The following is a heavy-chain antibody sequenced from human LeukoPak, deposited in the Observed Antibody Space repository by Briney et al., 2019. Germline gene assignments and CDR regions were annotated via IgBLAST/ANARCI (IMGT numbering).Heavy chain of an antibody. CDR2: ISGSGGST. V-gene: IGHV3-23*01. Sequence: GGSLRLSCAASGFTFSSYAMSWVRQATGKGLEWVSAISGSGGSTYYADSVKGRFTISRDNSKNTLYLQMNSLRAEDTAVYYCAKGQLVRGEFYYWGQGTRVTVSS. D-gene: IGHD6-6*01. CDR3: AKGQLVRGEFYY. J-gene: IGHJ4*02. CDR1: GFTFSSYA.